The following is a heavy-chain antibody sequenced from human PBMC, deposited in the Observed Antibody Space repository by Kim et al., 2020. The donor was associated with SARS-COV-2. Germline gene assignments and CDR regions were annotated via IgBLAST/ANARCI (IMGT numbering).Heavy chain of an antibody. CDR3: AKVLLTSNGYYFEY. J-gene: IGHJ4*02. CDR2: IYPGDSDT. Sequence: GESLKISCKGSGYSFASYWIGWARQMPGEDLEWLGIIYPGDSDTRYSRSFQGQVTMSVDKSNSIAYLQWGSLKASDSAMYYCAKVLLTSNGYYFEYWGQG. CDR1: GYSFASYW. D-gene: IGHD5-18*01. V-gene: IGHV5-51*01.